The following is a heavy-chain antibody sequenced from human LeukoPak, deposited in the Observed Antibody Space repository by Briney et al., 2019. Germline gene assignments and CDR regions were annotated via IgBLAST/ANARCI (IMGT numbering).Heavy chain of an antibody. CDR1: GGTFSSYA. J-gene: IGHJ4*02. CDR3: ARAGYDSSGYYKLDY. CDR2: INPSGGST. D-gene: IGHD3-22*01. Sequence: ASVKVSCKASGGTFSSYAISWVRQAPGQGLEWMGIINPSGGSTSYAQKFQGRVTMTRDTSTSTVYMELSSLRSEDTAVYYCARAGYDSSGYYKLDYWGQGTLVTVSS. V-gene: IGHV1-46*01.